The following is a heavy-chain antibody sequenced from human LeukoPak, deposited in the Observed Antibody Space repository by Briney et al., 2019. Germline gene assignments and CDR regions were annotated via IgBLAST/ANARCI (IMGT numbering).Heavy chain of an antibody. CDR3: ARLRADYDFWSGYPNYFDY. V-gene: IGHV1-8*02. Sequence: ASVKVSCKASGYTFTTYGINWVRQATGQGLEWMGWMNPNSGNTGYAQKFQGRVTMTRNTSISTAYMELSSLRSEDTAVYYCARLRADYDFWSGYPNYFDYWGQGTLVTVSS. J-gene: IGHJ4*02. CDR2: MNPNSGNT. D-gene: IGHD3-3*01. CDR1: GYTFTTYG.